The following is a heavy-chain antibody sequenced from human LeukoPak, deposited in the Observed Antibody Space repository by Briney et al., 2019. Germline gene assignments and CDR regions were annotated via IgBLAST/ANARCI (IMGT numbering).Heavy chain of an antibody. CDR1: GFTFSSNY. V-gene: IGHV3-53*01. Sequence: GGSLRLSCAASGFTFSSNYMSWVRQAPGKGLEWVSVIYSGGSTYYADSMKGRFTISRDNSKNTLYLQMNSLRAEDTAVYYCARALSGYYTYYYMDVWGKGTTVTVSS. CDR2: IYSGGST. J-gene: IGHJ6*03. D-gene: IGHD3-3*01. CDR3: ARALSGYYTYYYMDV.